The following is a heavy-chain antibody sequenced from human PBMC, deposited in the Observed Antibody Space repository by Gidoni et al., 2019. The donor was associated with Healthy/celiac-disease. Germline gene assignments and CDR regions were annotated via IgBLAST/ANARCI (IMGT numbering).Heavy chain of an antibody. V-gene: IGHV3-23*01. J-gene: IGHJ4*02. CDR3: AKDRRDWPRTFDY. CDR2: ISGSGGST. CDR1: GFTFSSYA. Sequence: EVQLLESGGGLVQPGGSLRLSCAASGFTFSSYAMSWVRQAPGKGLEWFSAISGSGGSTYYADSVKGRFTISRDNSKNTLYLQMNSLRAEDTAVYYCAKDRRDWPRTFDYWGQGTLVTVSS. D-gene: IGHD3-9*01.